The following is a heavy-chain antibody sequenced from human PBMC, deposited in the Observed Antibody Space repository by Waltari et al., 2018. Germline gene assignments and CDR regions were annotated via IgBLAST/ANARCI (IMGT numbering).Heavy chain of an antibody. D-gene: IGHD3-3*01. CDR2: IYPGAAT. J-gene: IGHJ4*02. Sequence: DVQLLESGGGVTQGGGSLSPLCLGSGFSCGSKFWVWVRQAPGKGLEWVAIIYPGAATYYADSVKGRFTISRDNSLNTIYLHMNSLRADDTATYYCTGPQSDYDFWSGFFDYWGQGTLVTVSS. V-gene: IGHV3-53*01. CDR1: GFSCGSKF. CDR3: TGPQSDYDFWSGFFDY.